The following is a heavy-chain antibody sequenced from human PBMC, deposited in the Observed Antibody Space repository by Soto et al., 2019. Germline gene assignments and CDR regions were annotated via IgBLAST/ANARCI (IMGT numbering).Heavy chain of an antibody. V-gene: IGHV3-72*01. Sequence: GGSLRLSCAVSGFTFRDHYVDWVRQAPGKGLEWVGRTKNKANSYITEYAASVKGRFTISRDHSKNSAYLQMNSLRTEDTAVYYCTTLYTSGYWGQGTLVTVSS. J-gene: IGHJ4*02. D-gene: IGHD1-26*01. CDR2: TKNKANSYIT. CDR1: GFTFRDHY. CDR3: TTLYTSGY.